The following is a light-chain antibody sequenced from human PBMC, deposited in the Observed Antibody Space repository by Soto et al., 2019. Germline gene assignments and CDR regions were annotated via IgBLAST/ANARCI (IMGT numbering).Light chain of an antibody. CDR1: QSIDNT. Sequence: IVVTKSAATLSVSPGEGATLSCRASQSIDNTIAWYQLKPGQAPRLLIYGASTRATGIPARFSGSGSGTEFTLTISSLQSEDVAVYYCQQYHNWPITFGQGTRLEI. J-gene: IGKJ5*01. CDR2: GAS. CDR3: QQYHNWPIT. V-gene: IGKV3-15*01.